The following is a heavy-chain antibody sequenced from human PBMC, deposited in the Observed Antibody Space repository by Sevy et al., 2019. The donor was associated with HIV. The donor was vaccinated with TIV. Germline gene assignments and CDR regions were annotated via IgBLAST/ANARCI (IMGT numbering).Heavy chain of an antibody. CDR2: ISGSGGST. J-gene: IGHJ4*02. D-gene: IGHD5-18*01. CDR1: GFTFSSYA. V-gene: IGHV3-23*01. Sequence: GGSLRPSCAASGFTFSSYAMSWVRQAPGKGLEWVSAISGSGGSTYYADSVKGRFTISRDNSKNTLYLQMNSLRAEDTAVYYCAKWSASDTAMVRAFDYWGQGTLVTVSS. CDR3: AKWSASDTAMVRAFDY.